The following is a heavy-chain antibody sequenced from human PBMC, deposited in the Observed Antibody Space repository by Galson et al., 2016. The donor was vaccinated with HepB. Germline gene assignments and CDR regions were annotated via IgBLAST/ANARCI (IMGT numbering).Heavy chain of an antibody. Sequence: SVKVSCKASGGTLNNYAFSWTRQAPGHGLEWMGGIIPAFGTPTHAQKFQGRLTNSADRSTSTAYMELNSLTSEDTAVYHCARGRGKFWYFDLWGRGTLVTVSS. CDR1: GGTLNNYA. CDR2: IIPAFGTP. J-gene: IGHJ2*01. V-gene: IGHV1-69*06. D-gene: IGHD3-16*01. CDR3: ARGRGKFWYFDL.